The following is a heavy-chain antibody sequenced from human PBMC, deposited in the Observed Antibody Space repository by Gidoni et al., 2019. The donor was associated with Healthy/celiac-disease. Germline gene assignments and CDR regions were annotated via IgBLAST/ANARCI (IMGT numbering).Heavy chain of an antibody. CDR1: GFSLSNARMG. CDR2: IFSNDEK. D-gene: IGHD3-3*01. J-gene: IGHJ2*01. CDR3: ARIRLEWSRKNWYFDL. Sequence: QVTLKESGPVLVKPTATLTLTCTVSGFSLSNARMGVSWIRQPPGKALEWIAHIFSNDEKSYSTSLKSRLTISKDTSKSQVVLTMTNMDPVDTATYDGARIRLEWSRKNWYFDLWGRGTLVTVSS. V-gene: IGHV2-26*01.